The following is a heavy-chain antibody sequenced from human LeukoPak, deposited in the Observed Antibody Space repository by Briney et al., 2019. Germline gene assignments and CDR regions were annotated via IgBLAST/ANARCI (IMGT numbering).Heavy chain of an antibody. CDR3: ARVRLRGTVDY. J-gene: IGHJ4*02. CDR2: INHSGST. Sequence: SETLSLTCAVYGGSFSGYYWSWIRQPPGKGLEWIGEINHSGSTNYNPSLKSRVTISVDTSKNQFSLKLSSVTAADTAMYYCARVRLRGTVDYWGQGTLVTVSS. D-gene: IGHD5-12*01. CDR1: GGSFSGYY. V-gene: IGHV4-34*01.